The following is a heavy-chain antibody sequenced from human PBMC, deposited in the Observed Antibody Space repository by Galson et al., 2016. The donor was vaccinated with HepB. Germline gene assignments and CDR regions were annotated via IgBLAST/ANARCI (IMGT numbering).Heavy chain of an antibody. CDR2: ILHGGST. CDR3: ARDRIMGATVYAY. D-gene: IGHD1-26*01. Sequence: SETLSLTCNVSGGSVTGNYWSWIRQPPGGGLEWIGYILHGGSTKCNPSLRSRVTLSLDTSKNQFSLRLTSVTAADTATYYCARDRIMGATVYAYWGQGILVTVSS. CDR1: GGSVTGNY. V-gene: IGHV4-59*02. J-gene: IGHJ4*02.